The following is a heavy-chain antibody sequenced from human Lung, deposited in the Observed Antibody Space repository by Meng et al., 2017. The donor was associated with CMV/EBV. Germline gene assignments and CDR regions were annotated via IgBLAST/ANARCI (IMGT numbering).Heavy chain of an antibody. D-gene: IGHD3-3*01. V-gene: IGHV1-2*02. CDR1: GYTFTGYY. Sequence: QVQLVQSGAEVRKPGASVKVSCKASGYTFTGYYMHWVRQAPGQGLEWMGWINPNSGGTNYAQKFQGRVTMTRDTSISTAYMELSRLRSDDTAVYYCARGRDVLRFLEWLLPDYWGQGTLFNVSS. CDR2: INPNSGGT. CDR3: ARGRDVLRFLEWLLPDY. J-gene: IGHJ4*02.